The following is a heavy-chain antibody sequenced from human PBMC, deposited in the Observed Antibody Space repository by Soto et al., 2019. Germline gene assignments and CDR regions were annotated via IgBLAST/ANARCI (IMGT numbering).Heavy chain of an antibody. CDR2: IPYSGST. D-gene: IGHD2-15*01. CDR3: GRGKVVPPTCFAP. CDR1: GGSITSGGYY. J-gene: IGHJ5*02. Sequence: SETLSLTCTVSGGSITSGGYYWTWIRQHPGKGLEFIGFIPYSGSTYHNPSLKSRVTISADTSKSQFSLELSSVTAADTAVYYCGRGKVVPPTCFAPGGQGTLVTVSS. V-gene: IGHV4-31*03.